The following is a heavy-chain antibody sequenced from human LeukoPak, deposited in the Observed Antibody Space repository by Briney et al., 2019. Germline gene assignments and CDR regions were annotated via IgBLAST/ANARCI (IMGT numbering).Heavy chain of an antibody. J-gene: IGHJ4*02. Sequence: SETLSLTCTVSGGSISSSSYYWGWIRQPPGKGLEWIGSIYYSGSTYYNPSLKSRVTISVDTSKNQLSLKLSSVTAADTAVYYCARHPVGATSDEFDYWGQGTLVTVSS. CDR2: IYYSGST. CDR1: GGSISSSSYY. D-gene: IGHD1-26*01. CDR3: ARHPVGATSDEFDY. V-gene: IGHV4-39*01.